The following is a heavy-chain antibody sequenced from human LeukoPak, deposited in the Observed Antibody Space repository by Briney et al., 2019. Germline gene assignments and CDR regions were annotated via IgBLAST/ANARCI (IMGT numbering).Heavy chain of an antibody. CDR3: ARADYYGSRVYFDY. Sequence: SETLSLTCAVYGGSFSGYYWSWIRQPPGKGLEWIGEINHSGSTNYNPSLKSRVTISVDTSKNQFSLKLSSVTAADTAVYYCARADYYGSRVYFDYWGQGTLVTVSS. D-gene: IGHD3-10*01. CDR1: GGSFSGYY. V-gene: IGHV4-34*01. CDR2: INHSGST. J-gene: IGHJ4*02.